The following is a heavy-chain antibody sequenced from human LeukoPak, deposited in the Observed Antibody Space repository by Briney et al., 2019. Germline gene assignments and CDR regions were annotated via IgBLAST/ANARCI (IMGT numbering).Heavy chain of an antibody. D-gene: IGHD3-10*01. CDR2: IYPGDSDT. V-gene: IGHV5-51*01. CDR3: ARHGRRGYYYYMDV. J-gene: IGHJ6*03. Sequence: ASVKVSCKASGGTFSSYAISWVRQAPGQGLEWMGIIYPGDSDTRYSPSFQGQVTISADKSISTAYLQWSSLKASDTAMYYCARHGRRGYYYYMDVWGKGTTVTVSS. CDR1: GGTFSSYA.